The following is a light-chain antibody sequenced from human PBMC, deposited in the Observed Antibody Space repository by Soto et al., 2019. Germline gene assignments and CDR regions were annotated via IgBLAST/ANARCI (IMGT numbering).Light chain of an antibody. CDR1: RGIVVSFSR. J-gene: IGLJ1*01. Sequence: QSVLAQPASVSGSPGQTITISSTGTRGIVVSFSRVCWYQQHPGKAPIVISCDGYWRASGVAGRFSGSASVISASLTISGLLAEGEADYYCGVYIGATTFLFGGGTKGT. CDR2: DGY. V-gene: IGLV2-23*01. CDR3: GVYIGATTFL.